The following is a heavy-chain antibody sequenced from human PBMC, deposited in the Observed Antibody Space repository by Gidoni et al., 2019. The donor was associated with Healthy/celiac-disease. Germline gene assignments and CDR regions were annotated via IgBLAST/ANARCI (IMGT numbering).Heavy chain of an antibody. D-gene: IGHD3-10*01. J-gene: IGHJ4*02. CDR3: GGAGHRGVEGY. CDR2: IYTSGST. V-gene: IGHV4-61*02. CDR1: GGSISSGRYY. Sequence: QVQLQESGPGLVKPSQTLSLTCTVSGGSISSGRYYWSWIPQPAGKGLEWIGRIYTSGSTNYNPSLKSRVTMSVDTSKNQFSLKLGSVTAADTAVYYWGGAGHRGVEGYWGQGTLVTVSS.